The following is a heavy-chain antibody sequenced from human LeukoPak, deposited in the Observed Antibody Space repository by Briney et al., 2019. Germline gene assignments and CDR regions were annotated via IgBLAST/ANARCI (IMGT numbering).Heavy chain of an antibody. V-gene: IGHV1-2*02. J-gene: IGHJ4*02. Sequence: ASVKVSRKASGYSFTCFYIHWVRQAPGQGLEWMGWINPNSGGPKYAQKFQGRVTMTRDTSTSTAYMELSRLKSDDTAVYFCARRVGVIGATWPFDYWGQGTLVTVSS. CDR3: ARRVGVIGATWPFDY. CDR2: INPNSGGP. D-gene: IGHD3-3*01. CDR1: GYSFTCFY.